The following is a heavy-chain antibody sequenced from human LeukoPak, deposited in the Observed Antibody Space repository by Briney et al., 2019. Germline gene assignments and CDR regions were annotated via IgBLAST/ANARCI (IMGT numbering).Heavy chain of an antibody. CDR3: ARNGDIVLMVYGAWSY. J-gene: IGHJ4*02. D-gene: IGHD2-8*01. Sequence: PSETLSLTCAVSGYSISSGYYWCWIRQPPGKGLEWIGSIYHSGSTYYNPSLKSRVTISVDTSKNQFSLKLSSVTAADTAVYYCARNGDIVLMVYGAWSYWGQGTLVTVSS. CDR2: IYHSGST. V-gene: IGHV4-38-2*01. CDR1: GYSISSGYY.